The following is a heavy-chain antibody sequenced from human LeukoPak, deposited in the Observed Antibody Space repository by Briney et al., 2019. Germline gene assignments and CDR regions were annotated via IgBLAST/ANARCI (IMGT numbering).Heavy chain of an antibody. CDR3: ANRITMIVVVIS. CDR1: GFTFSSYA. V-gene: IGHV3-23*01. CDR2: ISRDSGII. D-gene: IGHD3-22*01. Sequence: GGSLRLSCAASGFTFSSYALNWVRQAPGKGLEWVSHISRDSGIIDYADSVKGRFTISRDNSKNTLYLQMNSLRAEDTAVYYCANRITMIVVVISWGQGTLVTVSS. J-gene: IGHJ5*02.